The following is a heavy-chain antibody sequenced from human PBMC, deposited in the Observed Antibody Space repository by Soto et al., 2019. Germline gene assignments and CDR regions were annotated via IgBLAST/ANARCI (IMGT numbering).Heavy chain of an antibody. Sequence: QVQLVESGGGLDKPGGSLRLSCTASGFTFTDHYMTWIRQAPGKGLEWVSYINSGGRNIYYADSVRGRFTISRDNAKNSVYLQMSSLRAEDTAIYYCARDMRGANWGQGTLVIVSS. CDR3: ARDMRGAN. CDR1: GFTFTDHY. J-gene: IGHJ4*02. CDR2: INSGGRNI. V-gene: IGHV3-11*01. D-gene: IGHD3-10*01.